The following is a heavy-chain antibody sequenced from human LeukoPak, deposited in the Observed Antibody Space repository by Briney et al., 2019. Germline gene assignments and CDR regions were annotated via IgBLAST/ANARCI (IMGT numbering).Heavy chain of an antibody. CDR3: ARDSAAFRY. V-gene: IGHV3-7*03. D-gene: IGHD6-13*01. J-gene: IGHJ4*02. CDR2: IKQDGSEK. CDR1: GSTFSSYW. Sequence: GGSLRLSCAASGSTFSSYWMHWVRQAPGKGLEWVANIKQDGSEKYYVDSVKGRFTISRDNAKNSLYLQMNSLRAEDTAVYYCARDSAAFRYWGQGTLVTVSS.